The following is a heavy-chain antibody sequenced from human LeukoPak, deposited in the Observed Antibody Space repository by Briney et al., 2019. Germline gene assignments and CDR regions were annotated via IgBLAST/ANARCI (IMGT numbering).Heavy chain of an antibody. CDR2: TRNKANSYTT. D-gene: IGHD5-18*01. CDR3: ASGYSYGSHY. Sequence: PGGSLRLSCAASGFTFSDHYMDWVRQAPGKGLEWVGRTRNKANSYTTEYAASVKGRFTISRDDSKNSLYLQMNSLKTEDTAVYYCASGYSYGSHYWGQGTLVTVSS. J-gene: IGHJ4*02. V-gene: IGHV3-72*01. CDR1: GFTFSDHY.